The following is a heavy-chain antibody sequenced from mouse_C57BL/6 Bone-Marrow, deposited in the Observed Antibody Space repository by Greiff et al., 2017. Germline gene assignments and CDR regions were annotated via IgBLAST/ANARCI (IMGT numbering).Heavy chain of an antibody. V-gene: IGHV1-15*01. CDR2: IDPETGGT. CDR3: TRSGELRLPVAY. J-gene: IGHJ3*01. CDR1: GYTFTDYE. D-gene: IGHD3-2*02. Sequence: QVQLQQSGAELVRPGASVTLSCKASGYTFTDYEMHWVKQTPVHGLEWIGAIDPETGGTAYNQKFKGKAILTAYKSSSTAYMERRSLTSEDSAVYYCTRSGELRLPVAYWGQGTLVTVSA.